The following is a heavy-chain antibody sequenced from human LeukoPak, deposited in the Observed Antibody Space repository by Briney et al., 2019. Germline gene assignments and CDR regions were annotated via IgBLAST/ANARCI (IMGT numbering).Heavy chain of an antibody. CDR3: ARESRDGYNFDY. J-gene: IGHJ4*02. CDR2: IYSGGST. D-gene: IGHD5-24*01. CDR1: GFTVSSNY. Sequence: GGSLRLSCAASGFTVSSNYMSWVRQAPGKGLEWVSVIYSGGSTYYADSVKGRFTISRDNSKNKLYLQMNSLRAEDTAVYYCARESRDGYNFDYWGQGTLVTVSS. V-gene: IGHV3-53*01.